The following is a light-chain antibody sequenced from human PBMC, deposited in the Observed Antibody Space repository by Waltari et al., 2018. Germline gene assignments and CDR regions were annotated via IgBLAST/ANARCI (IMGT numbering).Light chain of an antibody. V-gene: IGLV3-1*01. CDR1: KLGDIC. CDR2: QDT. J-gene: IGLJ2*01. Sequence: SFELIQPPSVAVSPGQKPNITCSGDKLGDICTYWYQKKPGQSPVAIMYQDTRRPSGIPERFSGSNSGNTSTLTISDTQPVDEADYFCQTWDTITAIFGGGTRLTVL. CDR3: QTWDTITAI.